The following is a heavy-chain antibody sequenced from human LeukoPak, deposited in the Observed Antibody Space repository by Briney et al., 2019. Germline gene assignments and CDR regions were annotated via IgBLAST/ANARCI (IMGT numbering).Heavy chain of an antibody. V-gene: IGHV3-7*01. CDR1: GLTFSSHW. J-gene: IGHJ6*02. Sequence: GGSLRLSCAASGLTFSSHWMHWVRQAPGKGLEWVASINHNGNVNYYVDSVRGRFTISRDNAKNTLYLQMSGLRVEDTAVYHCASDSPYYGMDVWGQGTTVTVSS. CDR2: INHNGNVN. CDR3: ASDSPYYGMDV.